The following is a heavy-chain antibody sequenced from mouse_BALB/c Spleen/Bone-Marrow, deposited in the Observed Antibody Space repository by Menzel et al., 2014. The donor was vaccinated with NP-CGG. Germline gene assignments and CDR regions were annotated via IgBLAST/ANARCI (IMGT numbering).Heavy chain of an antibody. Sequence: QVQLQQPGAELAKPGASVKMSCKASGYTFTSYWMHWVKQRPGQGLEWIGYINPSTGYTEYSQKFKDKATLTADKSSSTAYMQLSSPTSEDSAAYYCVRSTGAMDYWGQGTSVTVSS. J-gene: IGHJ4*01. D-gene: IGHD3-2*01. CDR1: GYTFTSYW. CDR3: VRSTGAMDY. V-gene: IGHV1-7*01. CDR2: INPSTGYT.